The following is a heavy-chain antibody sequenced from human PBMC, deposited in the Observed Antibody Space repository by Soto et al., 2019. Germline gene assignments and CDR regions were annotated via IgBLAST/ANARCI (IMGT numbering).Heavy chain of an antibody. V-gene: IGHV3-9*01. D-gene: IGHD3-3*01. Sequence: SLKISCAASGFTFDDYAMHWVRQAPGKGLEWVSGISWNSGSIGYADSVKGRFTISRDNAKNSLYLQMNSLRAEDTALYYCAKDGGRYDFWSGPNPYYYYYYMDVWGKGTTVTVSS. CDR1: GFTFDDYA. J-gene: IGHJ6*03. CDR2: ISWNSGSI. CDR3: AKDGGRYDFWSGPNPYYYYYYMDV.